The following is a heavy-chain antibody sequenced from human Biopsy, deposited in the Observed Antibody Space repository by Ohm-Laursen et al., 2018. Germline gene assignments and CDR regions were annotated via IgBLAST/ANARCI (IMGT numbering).Heavy chain of an antibody. CDR1: GKTFSDYQ. Sequence: GTPSLTCAVFGKTFSDYQWSWIRQPPGKGLEWIGQINQAGTTNYNLSLKSRVSISADASKYEFSLRLTSVTAADTAVYLCGNEVHGRDYWGLGAQVTVSS. J-gene: IGHJ4*02. D-gene: IGHD2-15*01. CDR2: INQAGTT. CDR3: GNEVHGRDY. V-gene: IGHV4-34*08.